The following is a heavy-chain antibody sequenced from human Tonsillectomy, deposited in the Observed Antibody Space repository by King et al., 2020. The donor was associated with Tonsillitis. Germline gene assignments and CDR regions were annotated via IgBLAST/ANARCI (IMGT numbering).Heavy chain of an antibody. CDR1: GFTFDDYA. D-gene: IGHD2-2*01. V-gene: IGHV3-9*01. J-gene: IGHJ4*02. CDR2: INWHSGTI. Sequence: VQLVESGGGLVQPGRSLRLSCAASGFTFDDYAMHWVRQAPGEGLEWVSGINWHSGTIGYADSVKGRFTISRDNAKNSLYLQMNSLRAEDTALYYCAKGVSGGSSTSCSDYWGQGTLVTVSS. CDR3: AKGVSGGSSTSCSDY.